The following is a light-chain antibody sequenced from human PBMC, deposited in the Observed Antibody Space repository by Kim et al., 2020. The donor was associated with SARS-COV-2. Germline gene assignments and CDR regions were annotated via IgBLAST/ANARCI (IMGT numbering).Light chain of an antibody. Sequence: GQKVPISCSGSRSNIGNNYVSWYQQLPGTAPKLLIYDNNKRPSGIPDRFSGSKSGTSATLGITGLQTGDEADYYCGTWDSSLSARVFGGGTQLTVL. V-gene: IGLV1-51*01. CDR2: DNN. CDR1: RSNIGNNY. CDR3: GTWDSSLSARV. J-gene: IGLJ3*02.